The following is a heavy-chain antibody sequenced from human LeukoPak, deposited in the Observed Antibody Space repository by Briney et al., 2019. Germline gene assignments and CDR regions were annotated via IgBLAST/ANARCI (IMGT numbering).Heavy chain of an antibody. D-gene: IGHD4-11*01. CDR3: AKSPSQATVTTVYRY. J-gene: IGHJ4*02. V-gene: IGHV3-30-3*02. CDR1: GFTFSNYA. Sequence: GGSLRLSCAASGFTFSNYAMHWVRQAPGKGLEWVAVISYDGSKKYYADSVKGRFTISSDKSKNTLYLQMNSLRSEDTAVYYCAKSPSQATVTTVYRYWGQGTLVTVSS. CDR2: ISYDGSKK.